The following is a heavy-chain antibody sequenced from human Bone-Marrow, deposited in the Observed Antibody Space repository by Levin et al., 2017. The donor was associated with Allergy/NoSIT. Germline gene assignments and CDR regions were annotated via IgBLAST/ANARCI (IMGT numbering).Heavy chain of an antibody. D-gene: IGHD2-2*01. J-gene: IGHJ6*02. V-gene: IGHV4-59*01. CDR1: GGSISSYY. CDR3: ASTGYCSSTSCPWGYYYYGMDV. Sequence: SETLSLTCSVSGGSISSYYWSWIRQPPGKGLEWIGYIYYTGSTNHNPSLTSRVTISVDTSRNQFSLKLSAVTAADTAGYYCASTGYCSSTSCPWGYYYYGMDVWGQGTTVTVSS. CDR2: IYYTGST.